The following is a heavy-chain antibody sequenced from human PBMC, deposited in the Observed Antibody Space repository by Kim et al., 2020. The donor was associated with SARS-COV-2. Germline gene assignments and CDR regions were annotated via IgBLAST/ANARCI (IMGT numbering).Heavy chain of an antibody. D-gene: IGHD6-19*01. Sequence: SVKVSCKASGGTFSRHVIHWVRQAPGQGLEWMGGISPVIGSGNYAQKFQGRITITADEAATTAFMELRSLTSEDTAIYYCAKWAHESGSGWSGPFDYWGQGVPVTVSS. CDR2: ISPVIGSG. CDR3: AKWAHESGSGWSGPFDY. V-gene: IGHV1-69*13. J-gene: IGHJ4*02. CDR1: GGTFSRHV.